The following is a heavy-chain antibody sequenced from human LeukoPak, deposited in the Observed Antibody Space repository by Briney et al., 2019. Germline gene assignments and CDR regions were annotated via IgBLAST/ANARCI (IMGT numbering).Heavy chain of an antibody. CDR3: ARSPRRPNWFDP. V-gene: IGHV1-8*03. J-gene: IGHJ5*02. CDR1: GYTFTSYD. Sequence: ASVKVSCKASGYTFTSYDINWVRQATGQGLVWMGWMNPNSGNTGYAQKFQGRVTITRNTSISTAYMELSSLRSEDTAVYYCARSPRRPNWFDPWGQGTLVTVSS. CDR2: MNPNSGNT.